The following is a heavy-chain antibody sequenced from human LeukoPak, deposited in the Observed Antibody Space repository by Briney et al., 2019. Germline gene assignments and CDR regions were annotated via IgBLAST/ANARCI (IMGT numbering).Heavy chain of an antibody. V-gene: IGHV1-2*02. CDR2: VDPSTSGT. CDR3: ARMDYVTSLYQSTFLDY. CDR1: GYRFTGYY. D-gene: IGHD3-22*01. Sequence: ASVKASCKASGYRFTGYYLHWVRQAPGQGLEWMGWVDPSTSGTNFAQKFQGRVTMTRDTSLSTAYMDLIGLTPYDTAVYYCARMDYVTSLYQSTFLDYWGQGTLVTVSS. J-gene: IGHJ4*01.